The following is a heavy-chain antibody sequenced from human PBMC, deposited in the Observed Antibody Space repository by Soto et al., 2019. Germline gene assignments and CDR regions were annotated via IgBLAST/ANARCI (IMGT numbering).Heavy chain of an antibody. CDR2: IYTSGST. CDR1: GGSISSYY. Sequence: SETLSLTCTVSGGSISSYYWSWIRQPAGKGLEWIGRIYTSGSTNYNPSLKSRVTMSVDTSKNQFSLKLSSVTAADTAVYYCARDRSSGSSYHSDYWGQGTLVTVSS. D-gene: IGHD6-13*01. V-gene: IGHV4-4*07. CDR3: ARDRSSGSSYHSDY. J-gene: IGHJ4*02.